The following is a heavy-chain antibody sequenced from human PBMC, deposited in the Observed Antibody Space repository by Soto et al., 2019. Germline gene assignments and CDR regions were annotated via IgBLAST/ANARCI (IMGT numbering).Heavy chain of an antibody. V-gene: IGHV1-2*04. CDR3: ARDGPLPFDAFDI. CDR1: GYTFTGYY. J-gene: IGHJ3*02. CDR2: INPNSGGT. D-gene: IGHD3-16*02. Sequence: ASVKVSCKASGYTFTGYYMHWVRQAPGQGLEWMGWINPNSGGTNYAQKFQGWVTMTRDTSISTAYMELSGLRSDDTAVYYCARDGPLPFDAFDIWGQGTMVTVSS.